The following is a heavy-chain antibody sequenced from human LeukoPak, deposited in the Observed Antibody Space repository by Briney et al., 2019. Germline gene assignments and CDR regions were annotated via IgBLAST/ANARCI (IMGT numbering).Heavy chain of an antibody. CDR2: ISDSET. V-gene: IGHV3-23*01. CDR1: GFTLSSYA. CDR3: ARGGSGTSVLYY. Sequence: PGGSLRLSCAASGFTLSSYAMTWVRQAPGKGLEWVSFISDSETNYVDSVKGRFTVSRDNSKNTLYLEMNSLRAEDTAVYYCARGGSGTSVLYYWGQGILVTVSS. D-gene: IGHD2-2*01. J-gene: IGHJ4*02.